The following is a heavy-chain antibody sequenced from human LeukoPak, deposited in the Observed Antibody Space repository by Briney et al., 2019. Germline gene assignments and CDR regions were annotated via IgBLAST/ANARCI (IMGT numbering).Heavy chain of an antibody. D-gene: IGHD3-10*02. J-gene: IGHJ4*02. CDR2: TYYRSKWYN. CDR1: GDSVSSNSAT. CDR3: ASSDMFRVYYFDY. Sequence: SQTLSLTCAISGDSVSSNSATWNWIRQSPSRGLEWLGRTYYRSKWYNDYAVSVKSRITINPDTSKNQFSLQLNSVTPEDTAVCYCASSDMFRVYYFDYWGQGTLVTVSS. V-gene: IGHV6-1*01.